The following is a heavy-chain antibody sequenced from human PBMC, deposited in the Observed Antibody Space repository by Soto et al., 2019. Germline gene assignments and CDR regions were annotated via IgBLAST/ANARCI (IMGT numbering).Heavy chain of an antibody. CDR3: AREIDSHFDY. J-gene: IGHJ4*02. V-gene: IGHV3-64*04. Sequence: GGSLRLSCSASGFTFSNFALHWVRQAPGTGLEYVSAISNNGGSTYYADSVKGRLTISRDNSKNTLFLQMNSLRADDTAVYYCAREIDSHFDYWGQGTLVTVSS. D-gene: IGHD2-15*01. CDR2: ISNNGGST. CDR1: GFTFSNFA.